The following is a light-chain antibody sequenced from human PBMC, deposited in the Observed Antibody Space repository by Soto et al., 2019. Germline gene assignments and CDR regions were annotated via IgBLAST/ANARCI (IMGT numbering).Light chain of an antibody. V-gene: IGLV2-14*01. CDR3: SSYTTSNTRQIV. CDR2: DVT. J-gene: IGLJ1*01. Sequence: QSALTQPASVSGSPGLSIAISCTGTSSDVGGYNSVSWYQQHPGKAPKLVIYDVTSRPSGVSNRFSGSKSGNTASLTISGLQAEDEGDYYCSSYTTSNTRQIVFGTGTKVTVL. CDR1: SSDVGGYNS.